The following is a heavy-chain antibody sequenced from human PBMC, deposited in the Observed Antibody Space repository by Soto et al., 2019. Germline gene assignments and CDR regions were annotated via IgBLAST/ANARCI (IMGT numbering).Heavy chain of an antibody. CDR1: GYNFANYW. Sequence: PGESLKISCKGSGYNFANYWIGWVRQMPGKGLEWMGIIYPGDSDTRYSPSFQGQVTISAEKSISTAYLQWSSLKASDTAMYYCAVGGVRGVITRTRDYYGMDVWGQGTTVTVSS. CDR3: AVGGVRGVITRTRDYYGMDV. J-gene: IGHJ6*02. D-gene: IGHD3-10*01. V-gene: IGHV5-51*01. CDR2: IYPGDSDT.